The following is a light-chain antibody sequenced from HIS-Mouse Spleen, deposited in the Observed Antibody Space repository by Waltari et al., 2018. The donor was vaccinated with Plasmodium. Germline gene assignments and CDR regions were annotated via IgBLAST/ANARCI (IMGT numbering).Light chain of an antibody. J-gene: IGLJ2*01. Sequence: QSALTQPPSASGSPGQSVTISCTGTSSDVGGYNSVSWYQQHPGKAPKLMIYEVSKRPSGVPDRFSGSKSGNTASLTVSGLQAEDEADYYCSSYAGSNNLVFGGGTKLNVL. CDR2: EVS. V-gene: IGLV2-8*01. CDR1: SSDVGGYNS. CDR3: SSYAGSNNLV.